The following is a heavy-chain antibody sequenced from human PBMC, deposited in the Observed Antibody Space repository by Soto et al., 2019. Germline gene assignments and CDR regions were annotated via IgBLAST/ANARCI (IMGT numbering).Heavy chain of an antibody. V-gene: IGHV3-23*01. CDR3: AKDLGTIAVAGSEVDY. D-gene: IGHD6-19*01. J-gene: IGHJ4*02. CDR1: GFTFSTYA. Sequence: EVQLLESGGGLVQPGGSLRLSCAASGFTFSTYAMSWVRQAPGKGLEWVSAISGSGRRTYYADSVKGRFTISRDNSKNTLYLQMNSLRAEDTAVYYCAKDLGTIAVAGSEVDYWGQGTLVTVSS. CDR2: ISGSGRRT.